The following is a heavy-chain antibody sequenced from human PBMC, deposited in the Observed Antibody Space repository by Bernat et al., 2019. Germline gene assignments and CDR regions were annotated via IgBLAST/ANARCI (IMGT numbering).Heavy chain of an antibody. V-gene: IGHV4-59*08. CDR2: IYYSGST. Sequence: QVQLQESGPGLVKPSETLSLTCTVSGGSISSYYWSWIRQPPGKGLEWIGYIYYSGSTNYNPSLKSRVTISVDTSKNQFSLKLSSVTAADTAVYYCARLRDGPHYFDYWGQGTLVTVSS. J-gene: IGHJ4*02. D-gene: IGHD4-17*01. CDR1: GGSISSYY. CDR3: ARLRDGPHYFDY.